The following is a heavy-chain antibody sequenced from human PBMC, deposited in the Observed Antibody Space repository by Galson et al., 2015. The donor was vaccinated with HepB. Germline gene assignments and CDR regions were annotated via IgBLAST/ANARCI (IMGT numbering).Heavy chain of an antibody. CDR2: ISSSSSTI. CDR1: GFTFSSYS. V-gene: IGHV3-48*01. Sequence: SLRLSCAASGFTFSSYSMNWVRQAPGKGLEWVSYISSSSSTIYYADSVKGRFTISRDNAKNSLYLQMNSLRAEDTAVYYCARETLPVTIFGVVNDAFDIWGQGTMVTVSS. D-gene: IGHD3-3*01. CDR3: ARETLPVTIFGVVNDAFDI. J-gene: IGHJ3*02.